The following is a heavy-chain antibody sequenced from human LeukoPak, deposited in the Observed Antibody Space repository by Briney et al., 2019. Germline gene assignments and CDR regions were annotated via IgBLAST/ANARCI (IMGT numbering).Heavy chain of an antibody. CDR3: ARGAYYDSSGYYFDY. V-gene: IGHV4-34*01. J-gene: IGHJ4*02. D-gene: IGHD3-22*01. CDR1: GGSFSGYY. Sequence: SETLSLTCAVYGGSFSGYYWSWIRQPPGKGLEWIGEINHDGGANYNPSLKSRVTVSGDTSNNQFSLKLSSVTAADTAVYYCARGAYYDSSGYYFDYWGQGTLVTVSS. CDR2: INHDGGA.